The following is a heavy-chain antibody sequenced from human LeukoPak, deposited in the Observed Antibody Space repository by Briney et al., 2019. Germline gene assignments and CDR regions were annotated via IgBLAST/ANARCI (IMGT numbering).Heavy chain of an antibody. J-gene: IGHJ6*03. V-gene: IGHV1-46*01. Sequence: ASVKVSCKASGYSFTSHYMHWVRQAPGQGLEWLGLINPSGSGTLYAQKFQGRVTMTRDMSTTTDYMELSSLRSDDTAVYYCARHWGSNYYYYMDVWGKGTTVTVSS. CDR2: INPSGSGT. CDR3: ARHWGSNYYYYMDV. CDR1: GYSFTSHY. D-gene: IGHD7-27*01.